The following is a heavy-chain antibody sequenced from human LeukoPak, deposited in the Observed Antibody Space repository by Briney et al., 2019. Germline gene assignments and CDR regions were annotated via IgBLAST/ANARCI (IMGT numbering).Heavy chain of an antibody. V-gene: IGHV3-64*01. CDR1: GFTFSSYA. Sequence: QPGGSLRLSCAASGFTFSSYAMHWVRQAPGKGLEYVSAISSNGGSTYYANSVKGRFTISRDNSKNTLYLQMGSLRAEDMAVYYCARSLRFLAFDYWGQGTLVTVSS. J-gene: IGHJ4*02. CDR3: ARSLRFLAFDY. D-gene: IGHD3-3*01. CDR2: ISSNGGST.